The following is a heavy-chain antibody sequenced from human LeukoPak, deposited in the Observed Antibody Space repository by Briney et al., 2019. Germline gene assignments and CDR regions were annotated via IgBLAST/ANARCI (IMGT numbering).Heavy chain of an antibody. Sequence: GGSLRLSCAASGFTFSSCWMSCVRQAPGKGLEWVANIKQDGSDKYYVDSVKGRFTISRDNAKTLLYLQINSLRAENTAVYYCAREPSGDYFDYWGQGTLVTVSS. CDR3: AREPSGDYFDY. D-gene: IGHD4-17*01. CDR1: GFTFSSCW. CDR2: IKQDGSDK. V-gene: IGHV3-7*03. J-gene: IGHJ4*02.